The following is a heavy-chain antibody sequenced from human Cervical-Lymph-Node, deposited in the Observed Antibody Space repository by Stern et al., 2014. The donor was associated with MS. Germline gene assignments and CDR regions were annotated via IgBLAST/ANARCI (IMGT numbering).Heavy chain of an antibody. CDR2: INWNGGTI. J-gene: IGHJ4*02. V-gene: IGHV3-9*01. CDR3: ARVVAGIAVSGSDFDY. D-gene: IGHD6-19*01. Sequence: VQLVESGGGLVQPGRSLRLSCAASGFTFDDYAMHWVRQAPGKGLEWVSGINWNGGTIGYADSVKGRFTISRANAKTSLYLQMNSLRAEDTALYYCARVVAGIAVSGSDFDYWGQGTLVTVSS. CDR1: GFTFDDYA.